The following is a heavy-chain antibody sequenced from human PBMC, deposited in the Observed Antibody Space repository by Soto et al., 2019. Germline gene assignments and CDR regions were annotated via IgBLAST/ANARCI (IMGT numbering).Heavy chain of an antibody. CDR3: ANVPPWCSSTSCYTEGFDY. CDR2: TSAGGST. V-gene: IGHV3-23*01. Sequence: GGSLRLSCTASGFTFSDYAMSWVRQPPGKGLEWVSVTSAGGSTYYAGSVKGRFTVSRAKSKNTLYLQMNSLRAEDTAVYYCANVPPWCSSTSCYTEGFDYWGQGTLVTVSS. D-gene: IGHD2-2*02. CDR1: GFTFSDYA. J-gene: IGHJ4*02.